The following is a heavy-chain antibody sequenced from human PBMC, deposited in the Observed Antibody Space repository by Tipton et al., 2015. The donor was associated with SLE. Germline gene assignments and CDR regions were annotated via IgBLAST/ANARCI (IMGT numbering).Heavy chain of an antibody. CDR3: ARGMKFGDDYGDLTGSFDI. CDR2: ISAYNGNT. J-gene: IGHJ3*02. Sequence: QVQLVQSGAEVKKPGSSVKVSCKASGGTFSSYAISWVRQAPGQGLEWMGGISAYNGNTNYAQKLQGRVTMTTDTSTSTAYMELRGLRSDDTAVYYCARGMKFGDDYGDLTGSFDIRGQGTMLTVSS. V-gene: IGHV1-18*01. CDR1: GGTFSSYA. D-gene: IGHD4-17*01.